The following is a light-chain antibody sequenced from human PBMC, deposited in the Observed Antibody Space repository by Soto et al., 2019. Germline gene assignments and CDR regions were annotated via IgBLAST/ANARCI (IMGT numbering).Light chain of an antibody. J-gene: IGKJ3*01. CDR2: DAS. CDR3: QQRSNWPS. CDR1: QSVRSY. Sequence: IILNQSVGTVSLSQGERATLSFRASQSVRSYLAWYQQKPGQAPRLLIYDASNRATGIPARFSGSGSGTDFTLTISSLEPEDFAVYYWQQRSNWPSFGPGAKVDIK. V-gene: IGKV3-11*01.